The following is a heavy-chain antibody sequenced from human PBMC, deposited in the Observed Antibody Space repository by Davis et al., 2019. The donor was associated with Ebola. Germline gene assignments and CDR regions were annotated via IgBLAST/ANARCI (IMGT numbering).Heavy chain of an antibody. CDR1: GYSISSGYY. V-gene: IGHV4-38-2*02. Sequence: SETLSLTCTVSGYSISSGYYWGWIRQPPGKGLEWIGTIYYSGNTYYNPSLKSRVTVSVDTSKNQFSLKLSSVTAADTALYYCARTYSSSYYVLNYWSQGTLVTVSS. D-gene: IGHD6-13*01. CDR2: IYYSGNT. J-gene: IGHJ4*02. CDR3: ARTYSSSYYVLNY.